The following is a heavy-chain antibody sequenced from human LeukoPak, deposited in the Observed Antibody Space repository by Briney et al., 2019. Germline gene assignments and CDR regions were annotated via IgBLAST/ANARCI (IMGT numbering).Heavy chain of an antibody. CDR1: GFTFSNYA. D-gene: IGHD3-10*01. CDR3: AKSETYGSGNSPYYYYYYMDV. J-gene: IGHJ6*03. Sequence: GGSLRLSCAASGFTFSNYAMSWVRQAPGKGLEWVSSISGSGAGTYYADSVKGRFTISRDISKNTLYLQMKSLRAEDTVVYYCAKSETYGSGNSPYYYYYYMDVWGKGTTVTVSS. V-gene: IGHV3-23*01. CDR2: ISGSGAGT.